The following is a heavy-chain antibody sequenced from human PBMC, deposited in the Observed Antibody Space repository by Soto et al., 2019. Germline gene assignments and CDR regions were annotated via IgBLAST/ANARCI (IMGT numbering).Heavy chain of an antibody. CDR2: ISSSSSTI. CDR3: AALRGRYYDS. D-gene: IGHD3-22*01. Sequence: EVQLVESGGGLVQPGGSLRLSCAASGFTFSSYSMNWVRQAPGKGLEWVSYISSSSSTIYYADSVKGRFTISRDNAKNSRDLQMNRQRDEDTAVYYCAALRGRYYDSWGQGTLVTVSS. V-gene: IGHV3-48*02. CDR1: GFTFSSYS. J-gene: IGHJ4*02.